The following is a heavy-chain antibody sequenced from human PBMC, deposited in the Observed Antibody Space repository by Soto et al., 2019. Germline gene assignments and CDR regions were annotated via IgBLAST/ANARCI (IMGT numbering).Heavy chain of an antibody. J-gene: IGHJ6*02. CDR1: GGTFSSYA. Sequence: SVKVSCKASGGTFSSYAISWVRQAPGQGLEWMGGIIPIFGTANYAQEFQGRVTITADESTSTAYMELSSLRSEDTAVYYCARSGYSYGPPSNYYYGMDVWGQGTTVTVSS. CDR3: ARSGYSYGPPSNYYYGMDV. CDR2: IIPIFGTA. V-gene: IGHV1-69*13. D-gene: IGHD5-18*01.